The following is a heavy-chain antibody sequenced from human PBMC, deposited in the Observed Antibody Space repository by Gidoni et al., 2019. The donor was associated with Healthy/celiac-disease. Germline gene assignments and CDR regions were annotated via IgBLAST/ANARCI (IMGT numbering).Heavy chain of an antibody. CDR3: ARARIAVAGTFDY. D-gene: IGHD6-19*01. CDR1: GGSFSGYY. V-gene: IGHV4-34*01. CDR2: INHSGST. J-gene: IGHJ4*02. Sequence: QVQLQQWGAGLLKPSETLSLTCAVHGGSFSGYYWSWIRQPPGKGLEWIGEINHSGSTNYNPSLKSRVTISVDTSKNQFSLKLSSVTAADTAVYYCARARIAVAGTFDYWGQGTLVTVSS.